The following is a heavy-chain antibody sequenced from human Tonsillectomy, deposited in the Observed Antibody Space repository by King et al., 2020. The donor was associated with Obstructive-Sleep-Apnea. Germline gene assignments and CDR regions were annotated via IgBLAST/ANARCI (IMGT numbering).Heavy chain of an antibody. CDR2: IYYDGNT. D-gene: IGHD3-16*01. V-gene: IGHV4-39*07. J-gene: IGHJ4*02. Sequence: PLQESGPGLVRPSETLSLTCTVSGGSISSGTYYWGWIRQPPGKGLEWIGTIYYDGNTYYNPSLKSRVTISLDTSKNQFSLKLSYVTAADTAVYFCARDYGDYWGQGTLVTVSS. CDR1: GGSISSGTYY. CDR3: ARDYGDY.